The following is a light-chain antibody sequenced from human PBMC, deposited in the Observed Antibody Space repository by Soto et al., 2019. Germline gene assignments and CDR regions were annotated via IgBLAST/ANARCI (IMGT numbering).Light chain of an antibody. J-gene: IGKJ4*01. CDR1: QSVGSN. CDR3: QQFSSYPLT. CDR2: DAS. V-gene: IGKV3-20*01. Sequence: EIAMAQSPATLSVSPGERATLSCMASQSVGSNLAWYQQKPGQAPRLLIYDASSRATGIPDRFSGGGSGTDFTLTISRLEPEDFAVYYCQQFSSYPLTFGGGTKVDIK.